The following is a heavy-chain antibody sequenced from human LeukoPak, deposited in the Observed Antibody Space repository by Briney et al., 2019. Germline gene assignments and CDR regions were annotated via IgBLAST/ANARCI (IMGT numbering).Heavy chain of an antibody. V-gene: IGHV3-49*03. D-gene: IGHD1-14*01. J-gene: IGHJ6*02. CDR2: IRSKAYGGTT. CDR1: GLTFGDYA. Sequence: GGSLRLSCTASGLTFGDYAMSWFRQAPGKGLEWVGFIRSKAYGGTTEYAASVKGRFTISRDDSKSIAYLQMNSLKTEDTAVYYCTGTEYYYYYYGMDVWGQGTTVTVSS. CDR3: TGTEYYYYYYGMDV.